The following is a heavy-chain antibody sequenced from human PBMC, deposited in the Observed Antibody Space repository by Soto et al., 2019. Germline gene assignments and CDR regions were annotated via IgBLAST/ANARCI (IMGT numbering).Heavy chain of an antibody. Sequence: TNTVSYGYSISGGYYWNWIRQHPGKGLEWIAYIYYTGTTYYNPSLKSRVTISIDRSNNQFSLMLSSVTAADTDVYYCARDLRLDSWGHGTLVTVSS. D-gene: IGHD2-21*02. CDR1: YGYSISGGYY. CDR2: IYYTGTT. J-gene: IGHJ5*01. CDR3: ARDLRLDS. V-gene: IGHV4-31*03.